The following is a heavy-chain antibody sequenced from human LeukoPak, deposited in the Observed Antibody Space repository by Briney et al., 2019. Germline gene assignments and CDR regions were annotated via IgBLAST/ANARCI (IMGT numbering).Heavy chain of an antibody. Sequence: GASVKVSCKASGGTFSSYAISWVRQAPGQGLEWMGGIIPTFGTANYAQKFQGRVTITADESTSTAYMELSSLRSEDTAVYYCAREYCSSTSCYRAFDIWGQGTMVTVSS. D-gene: IGHD2-2*01. CDR3: AREYCSSTSCYRAFDI. CDR2: IIPTFGTA. CDR1: GGTFSSYA. J-gene: IGHJ3*02. V-gene: IGHV1-69*01.